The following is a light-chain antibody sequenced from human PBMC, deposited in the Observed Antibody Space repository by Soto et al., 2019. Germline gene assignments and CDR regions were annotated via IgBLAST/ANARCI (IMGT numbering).Light chain of an antibody. Sequence: ETILTQSPGTLSLSPGERATLSCRASHSVTSNYLAWYQQKPGQAPRLLMYGASSRATGIPDRFSGSGSETDFTLTISRLDPEDSAVYYCQQYASSPLTFGQGTKVEIK. CDR2: GAS. CDR1: HSVTSNY. CDR3: QQYASSPLT. V-gene: IGKV3-20*01. J-gene: IGKJ1*01.